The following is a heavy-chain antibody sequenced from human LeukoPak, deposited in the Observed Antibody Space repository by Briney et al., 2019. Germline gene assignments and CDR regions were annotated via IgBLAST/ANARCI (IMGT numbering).Heavy chain of an antibody. CDR3: ARDARYSYGYAPDDY. Sequence: ASVKVSCKASGYTFTSYYMHWVRQAPGQGLEWMGIINPSGGSTSYAQQFQGRVTMTRDTSTSTVYMELSSLRSEDTAVYYCARDARYSYGYAPDDYWGQGTLVTVSS. CDR2: INPSGGST. D-gene: IGHD5-18*01. CDR1: GYTFTSYY. V-gene: IGHV1-46*01. J-gene: IGHJ4*02.